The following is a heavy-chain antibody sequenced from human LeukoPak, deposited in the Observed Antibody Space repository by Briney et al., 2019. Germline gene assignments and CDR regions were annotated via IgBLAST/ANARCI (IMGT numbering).Heavy chain of an antibody. J-gene: IGHJ3*02. Sequence: PGGSLRLSCAAPGFIVSSFYMSWVRQAPGKGLEWVSVIYSGGTTYYADSVKGRFTISRDYSKNTLYLQMNSLRAEDTAVYYCARDPSGVDAFDIWGQGTMVTVSS. CDR1: GFIVSSFY. D-gene: IGHD3-10*01. CDR3: ARDPSGVDAFDI. CDR2: IYSGGTT. V-gene: IGHV3-53*01.